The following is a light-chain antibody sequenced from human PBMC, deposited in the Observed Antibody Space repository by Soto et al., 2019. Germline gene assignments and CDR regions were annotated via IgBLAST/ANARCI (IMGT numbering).Light chain of an antibody. CDR1: SSDVGAYNY. V-gene: IGLV2-14*01. CDR3: TSYSSSSPVL. Sequence: QSALTQPASVSGSLGQAITISCTGTSSDVGAYNYVSWYQQHPDKAPKLLIFEVTNRPSGVSGRFSGSKSGITASLSISGLQPEDAADYYCTSYSSSSPVLVGGGTKLTVL. CDR2: EVT. J-gene: IGLJ2*01.